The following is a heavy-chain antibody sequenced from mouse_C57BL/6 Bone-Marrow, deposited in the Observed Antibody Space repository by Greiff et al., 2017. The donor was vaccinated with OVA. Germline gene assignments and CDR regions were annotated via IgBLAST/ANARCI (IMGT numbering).Heavy chain of an antibody. V-gene: IGHV1-85*01. Sequence: VQLVESGPELVKPGASVKLSCKASGYTFTSYDINWVKQRPGQGLEWIGWIYPRDGSTKYNEKFKGKATLTVDTSSSTAYMELHSLTSEDSAVYFCAREGEIYYYGSSPLDYWGQGTTLTVSS. CDR3: AREGEIYYYGSSPLDY. CDR2: IYPRDGST. D-gene: IGHD1-1*01. J-gene: IGHJ2*01. CDR1: GYTFTSYD.